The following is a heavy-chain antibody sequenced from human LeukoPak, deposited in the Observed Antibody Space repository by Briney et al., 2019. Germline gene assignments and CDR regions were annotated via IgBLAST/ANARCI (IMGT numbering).Heavy chain of an antibody. CDR1: GGSISSGGYY. CDR3: ASGDLWFGELLTGAFDC. J-gene: IGHJ4*02. D-gene: IGHD3-10*01. Sequence: ASQTLSLTCTVSGGSISSGGYYWSWIRQPPGKGLEWIGYIYHSGSTYYNPSLKSRVTISVDTSKNQFSLKLSSVTAADTAVYYCASGDLWFGELLTGAFDCWGQGTLVTVSS. V-gene: IGHV4-30-2*01. CDR2: IYHSGST.